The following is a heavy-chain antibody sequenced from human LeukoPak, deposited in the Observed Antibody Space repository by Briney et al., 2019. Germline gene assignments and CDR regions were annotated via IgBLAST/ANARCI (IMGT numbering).Heavy chain of an antibody. D-gene: IGHD3-22*01. Sequence: GGSLRLSCAASGFTFENHAMHWVRQGPGKGLEWISLIRGDGASTYYADSVKGRFTISRDNSKNSLFLHMTNLRIDDTALYYCAKDMDYYDSGLDSWGQGTLDTVTS. CDR3: AKDMDYYDSGLDS. CDR1: GFTFENHA. V-gene: IGHV3-43*02. CDR2: IRGDGAST. J-gene: IGHJ4*02.